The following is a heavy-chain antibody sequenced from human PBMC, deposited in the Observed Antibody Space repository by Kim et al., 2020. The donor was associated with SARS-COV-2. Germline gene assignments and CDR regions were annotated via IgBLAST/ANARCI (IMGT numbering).Heavy chain of an antibody. Sequence: GGSLRLSCAASGFTFSSYGMHWVRQAPGKGLEWVAVISYDGSNKYYADSVKGRFTISRDNSKNTLYLQMNSLRAEDTAVYYCAKGGLGSSWYVGDYWGQGTLVTVSS. CDR2: ISYDGSNK. J-gene: IGHJ4*02. CDR1: GFTFSSYG. CDR3: AKGGLGSSWYVGDY. V-gene: IGHV3-30*18. D-gene: IGHD6-13*01.